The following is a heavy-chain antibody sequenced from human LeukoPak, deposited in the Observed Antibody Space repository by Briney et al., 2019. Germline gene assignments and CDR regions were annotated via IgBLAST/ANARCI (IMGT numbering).Heavy chain of an antibody. CDR2: IYPGDSDT. Sequence: GASLQISCKGSGSIFTSYWIGWVRQLPGKGLEWMGIIYPGDSDTRYSPSFQGQVTISADKSISTAYLQWSSLKASDTAMYYCARHDLAAAGNREDYWGQGTLVTVSS. CDR3: ARHDLAAAGNREDY. CDR1: GSIFTSYW. J-gene: IGHJ4*02. V-gene: IGHV5-51*01. D-gene: IGHD6-13*01.